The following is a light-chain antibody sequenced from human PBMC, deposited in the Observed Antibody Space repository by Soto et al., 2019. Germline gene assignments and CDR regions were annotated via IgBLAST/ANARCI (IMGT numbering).Light chain of an antibody. CDR3: NSYTSSSTWV. Sequence: ALTQPPSVSGSPGQSVAISCTGTSSDVGGYNRVSWYQQPPGTAPKLMIYEVSNRPSGVPDRFSGSKSGNTASLTISGLQAEDEADYYCNSYTSSSTWVFGGGTKLTVL. J-gene: IGLJ3*02. CDR2: EVS. CDR1: SSDVGGYNR. V-gene: IGLV2-18*02.